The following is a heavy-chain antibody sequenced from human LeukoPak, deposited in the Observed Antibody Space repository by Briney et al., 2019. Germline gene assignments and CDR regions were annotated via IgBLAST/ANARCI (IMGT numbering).Heavy chain of an antibody. D-gene: IGHD6-19*01. V-gene: IGHV3-30-3*01. Sequence: GRSLRLSCAASGFTFSSYAMHWVRQAPGKGLEWVAVISYDGSNKYYADSVKGRFTISRDNSKNTLYLQMNSLRAEDTAVYYCARGSGIAGAGTSSPFDYWGQGTLVTVSS. CDR2: ISYDGSNK. CDR3: ARGSGIAGAGTSSPFDY. J-gene: IGHJ4*02. CDR1: GFTFSSYA.